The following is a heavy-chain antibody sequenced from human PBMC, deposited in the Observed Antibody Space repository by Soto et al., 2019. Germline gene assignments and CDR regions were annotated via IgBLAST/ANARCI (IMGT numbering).Heavy chain of an antibody. CDR1: GFSFRDYD. D-gene: IGHD1-26*01. J-gene: IGHJ6*02. CDR3: ARAYLGRLPRRADYYYAMDV. CDR2: LGAARDP. V-gene: IGHV3-13*05. Sequence: PGGSLRLSCAASGFSFRDYDMHWVRQRKGKGLEWVSALGAARDPYYVGSVKGRFSVSRDNAQNSLFLQMNNLRVDDTAVYFCARAYLGRLPRRADYYYAMDVWGQGTTVTVSS.